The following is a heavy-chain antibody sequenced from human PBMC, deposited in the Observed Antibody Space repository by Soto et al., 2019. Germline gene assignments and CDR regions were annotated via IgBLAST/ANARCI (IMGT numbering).Heavy chain of an antibody. V-gene: IGHV4-30-4*08. CDR1: GDSISSDYYH. Sequence: QVQLQQSGPGLVKPSQTLSLTCTVSGDSISSDYYHWTWIRQSPGKGLEWIGYIHHSGSILYNPSLKSRVTIAVDTSKHQFSLHLTSVTAADTAVYFCVREDDGGDSLDVWGQGTTVTVSS. CDR3: VREDDGGDSLDV. CDR2: IHHSGSI. J-gene: IGHJ6*02. D-gene: IGHD2-21*02.